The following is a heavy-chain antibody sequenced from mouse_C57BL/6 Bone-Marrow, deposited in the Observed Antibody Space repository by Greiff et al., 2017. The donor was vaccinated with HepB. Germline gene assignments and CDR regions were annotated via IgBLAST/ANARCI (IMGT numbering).Heavy chain of an antibody. Sequence: QVTLKVSGPGILQSSQTLSLTCPFSGFSLSTSGMGVSWIRQPSGKGLEWLAHIYWDDDKRYNPSLKSRLTISKDTSRNQVFLKITSVDTADTATYYCARRNYGNYGAMDYWGQGTSVTVSS. CDR3: ARRNYGNYGAMDY. CDR2: IYWDDDK. J-gene: IGHJ4*01. CDR1: GFSLSTSGMG. V-gene: IGHV8-12*01. D-gene: IGHD2-1*01.